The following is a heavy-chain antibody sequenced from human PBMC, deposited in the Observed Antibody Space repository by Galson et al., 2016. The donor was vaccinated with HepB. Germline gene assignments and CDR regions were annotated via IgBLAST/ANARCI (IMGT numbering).Heavy chain of an antibody. D-gene: IGHD3-10*01. Sequence: SVKVSCKASGYTFTNYGISWVRQAPGQGLEWMGWISAYNGNTNYARKLQDRVTMTTDTPTTTAYMELRSLRSDDTAVYYCARSRGAGEYFEYWGQGTQVTVSS. CDR1: GYTFTNYG. CDR3: ARSRGAGEYFEY. V-gene: IGHV1-18*01. J-gene: IGHJ4*02. CDR2: ISAYNGNT.